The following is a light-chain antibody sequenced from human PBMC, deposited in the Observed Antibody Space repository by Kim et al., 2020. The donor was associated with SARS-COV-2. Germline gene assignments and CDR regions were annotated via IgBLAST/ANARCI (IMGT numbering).Light chain of an antibody. CDR1: NIGTKN. CDR2: RDT. Sequence: SVALGQTARITCGGNNIGTKNVHCYQQKQGQAPVLVMYRDTNRPSGIPERFSGSNSGNTATLSISRAQAGDEADYYCQVWDSSTWVFGGGTQLTVL. J-gene: IGLJ3*02. CDR3: QVWDSSTWV. V-gene: IGLV3-9*01.